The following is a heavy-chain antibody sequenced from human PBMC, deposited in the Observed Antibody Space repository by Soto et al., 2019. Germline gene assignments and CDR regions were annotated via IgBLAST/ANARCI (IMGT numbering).Heavy chain of an antibody. CDR2: INHSGST. V-gene: IGHV4-34*01. CDR3: ARGRITMIVALDY. CDR1: GGSFSGYY. Sequence: LSLTCAVYGGSFSGYYWIWIRQPPGKGLEWIGEINHSGSTNYNPSLESRVTISVDTSKNQFSLKLSSVTAADTAVYYCARGRITMIVALDYWGQGTLVTVSS. J-gene: IGHJ4*02. D-gene: IGHD3-22*01.